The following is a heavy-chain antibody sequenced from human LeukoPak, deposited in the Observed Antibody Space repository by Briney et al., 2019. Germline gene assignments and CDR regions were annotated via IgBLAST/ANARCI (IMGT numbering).Heavy chain of an antibody. Sequence: GGSLRLSCAASGFTFSSYWMHWVRQAPGKGLEWVSVIYSASSTYYADSVKGRFSISRDNSRNTLYLQMNSLRAEDTAVYYCAKRGRITMVVAAFDIWGQGTMVTVSS. D-gene: IGHD3-10*01. CDR3: AKRGRITMVVAAFDI. V-gene: IGHV3-53*01. CDR2: IYSASST. J-gene: IGHJ3*02. CDR1: GFTFSSYW.